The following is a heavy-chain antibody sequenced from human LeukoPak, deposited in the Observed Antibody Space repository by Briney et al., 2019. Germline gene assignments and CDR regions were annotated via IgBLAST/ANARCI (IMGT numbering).Heavy chain of an antibody. CDR2: ISSSGSTI. D-gene: IGHD1-14*01. Sequence: PGGSLRLSCAASGFTFSSYGMNWVRQAPGKGLEWVSYISSSGSTIYYADTVKGRFTISRDNAKNSLYLQMNSLRAEGTAVYYCARYRRFQVKGYNPGYGMDVWGQGTTVTVSS. J-gene: IGHJ6*02. V-gene: IGHV3-48*03. CDR3: ARYRRFQVKGYNPGYGMDV. CDR1: GFTFSSYG.